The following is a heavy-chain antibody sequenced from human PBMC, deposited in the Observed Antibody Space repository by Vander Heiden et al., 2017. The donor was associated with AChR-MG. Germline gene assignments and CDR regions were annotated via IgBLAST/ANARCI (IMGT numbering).Heavy chain of an antibody. J-gene: IGHJ4*02. D-gene: IGHD1-1*01. V-gene: IGHV1-69*01. CDR3: ARVGLYNWNDDY. Sequence: QVQLVQSGAEVKKPGSSVQVSCKASGGTFSSYAISWVRHAPGQGLDLMGGIIPIFGTANYAQKFQGRVTITADESTSTAYMELSSLRSEDTAVYYCARVGLYNWNDDYWGQGTLVTVSS. CDR1: GGTFSSYA. CDR2: IIPIFGTA.